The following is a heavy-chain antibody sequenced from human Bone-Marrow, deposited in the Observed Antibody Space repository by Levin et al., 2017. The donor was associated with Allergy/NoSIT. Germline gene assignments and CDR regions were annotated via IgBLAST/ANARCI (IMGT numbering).Heavy chain of an antibody. CDR2: INPSSGVT. CDR3: AKDRGRYYDSSSFDS. J-gene: IGHJ4*02. Sequence: EASVKVSCKTSGYMFTFHYLHWVRRAPGQGLEWMGRINPSSGVTNYAQKFQGSVTLTRDTSVSTVYMEINGLSTDDTAVYYCAKDRGRYYDSSSFDSWGQGTLVTVSS. V-gene: IGHV1-2*06. CDR1: GYMFTFHY. D-gene: IGHD3-22*01.